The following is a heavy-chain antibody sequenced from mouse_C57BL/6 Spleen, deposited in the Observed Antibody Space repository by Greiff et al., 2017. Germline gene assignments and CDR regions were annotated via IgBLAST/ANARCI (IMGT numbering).Heavy chain of an antibody. CDR2: IYPGDGDT. Sequence: QVQLQQSGAELVKPGASVKISCKASGYAFSSYWMNWVKQRPGRGLEWIGQIYPGDGDTNYNGKFKGKATLTADKSSSTAYMQLSSLTSEDSAVYFCARDYGSHYAMDYWGQGTSVTVSS. CDR1: GYAFSSYW. J-gene: IGHJ4*01. V-gene: IGHV1-80*01. CDR3: ARDYGSHYAMDY. D-gene: IGHD1-1*01.